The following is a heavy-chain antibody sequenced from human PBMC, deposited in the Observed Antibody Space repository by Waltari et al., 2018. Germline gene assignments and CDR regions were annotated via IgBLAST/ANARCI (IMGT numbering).Heavy chain of an antibody. V-gene: IGHV1-69-2*01. CDR2: VDPEDGET. Sequence: EVQLVQSGAEVKKPGATVKISCQASGYTFTAYSLHGVQQAPGKGLEWMGRVDPEDGETIYAEKFQGRVTITADTSTDTADMELSSLRSEDTAVYYCATGATVDYWGQGTLVTVSS. D-gene: IGHD1-26*01. CDR3: ATGATVDY. J-gene: IGHJ4*02. CDR1: GYTFTAYS.